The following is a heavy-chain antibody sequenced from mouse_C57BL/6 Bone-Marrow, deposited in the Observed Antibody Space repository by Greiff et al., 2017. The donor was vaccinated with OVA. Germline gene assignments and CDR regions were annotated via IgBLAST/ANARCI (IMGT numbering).Heavy chain of an antibody. Sequence: LEESGAELVKPGASVKISCKASGYAFSSYWMNWVKQRPGQGLEWIGQIYPGDGDTNYNGKFKGKATLTADKSSSTAYMQLSSLTSEDSAVYFCARIYYYGSSFLYAMDYWGKGTSVTVSS. CDR3: ARIYYYGSSFLYAMDY. J-gene: IGHJ4*01. CDR1: GYAFSSYW. D-gene: IGHD1-1*01. CDR2: IYPGDGDT. V-gene: IGHV1-80*01.